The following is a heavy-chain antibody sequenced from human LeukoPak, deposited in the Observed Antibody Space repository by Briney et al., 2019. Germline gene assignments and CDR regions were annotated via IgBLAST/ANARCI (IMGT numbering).Heavy chain of an antibody. J-gene: IGHJ3*02. CDR1: GYSISSGYY. CDR3: ARQVRPDAFDI. V-gene: IGHV4-38-2*01. Sequence: PSETLSLTCAVSGYSISSGYYWGWIRQPPGKGLEWIGSIYHSGSTSYNPSLKSRVTISVDTSKNQFSLKLSSVTAADTAVYYCARQVRPDAFDIWGQGTMVTVSS. D-gene: IGHD1-1*01. CDR2: IYHSGST.